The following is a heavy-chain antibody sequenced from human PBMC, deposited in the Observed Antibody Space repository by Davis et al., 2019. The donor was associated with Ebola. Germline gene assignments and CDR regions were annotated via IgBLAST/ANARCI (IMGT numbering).Heavy chain of an antibody. J-gene: IGHJ1*01. D-gene: IGHD3-3*01. V-gene: IGHV3-30*03. CDR2: ISYDGSNK. Sequence: GESLKISCAASGFTFDDHAMSWVRQAPGKGLEWVAVISYDGSNKYYADSVKGRFTISRDNAKNTLYLQMNSLRAEDTAVYNCAREGYYDFWSGYYTSAEYFQDWGQGTLVTVSS. CDR1: GFTFDDHA. CDR3: AREGYYDFWSGYYTSAEYFQD.